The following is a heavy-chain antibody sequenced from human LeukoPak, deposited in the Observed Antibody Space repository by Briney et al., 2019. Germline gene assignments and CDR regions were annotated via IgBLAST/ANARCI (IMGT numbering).Heavy chain of an antibody. Sequence: PSETLSLTCTVSGCSISSYYWSWIRQPPGKGLEWIGYIYYSGSTNYNPSLKSRVTISVDTSKNQFSLKLRSVTAADTAVYYCARVGGTTSFWDYYYMDVWGKGTTVTVSS. D-gene: IGHD2/OR15-2a*01. J-gene: IGHJ6*03. CDR1: GCSISSYY. CDR3: ARVGGTTSFWDYYYMDV. CDR2: IYYSGST. V-gene: IGHV4-59*01.